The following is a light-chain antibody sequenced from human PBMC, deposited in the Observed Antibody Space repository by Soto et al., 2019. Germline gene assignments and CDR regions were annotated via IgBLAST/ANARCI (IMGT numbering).Light chain of an antibody. V-gene: IGKV3-20*01. CDR1: QSISSSY. Sequence: EIVLTQSPGTLSVSPGERVTLSCRAGQSISSSYLAWYQQRPGQAPRLLIFGASYRATGIPDRFSGSGSGTDFTLTISKLEPEDFAVYYCQQYNSSPPEFTFGPG. CDR3: QQYNSSPPEFT. CDR2: GAS. J-gene: IGKJ3*01.